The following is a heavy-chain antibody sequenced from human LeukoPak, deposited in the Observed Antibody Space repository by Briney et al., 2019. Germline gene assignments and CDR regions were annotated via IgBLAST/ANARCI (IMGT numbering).Heavy chain of an antibody. V-gene: IGHV4-31*03. CDR1: GGSISSGGYY. J-gene: IGHJ5*02. Sequence: ASQTLSLTCTVSGGSISSGGYYWSWIRQHPGKGLEWIGYIYYSGSTYYNPSLKSRVPISVDTSKNQFSLKLSSVTAADTAVYYCARSSRSIAAAGTLWFDPWGQGTLVTVSS. D-gene: IGHD6-13*01. CDR2: IYYSGST. CDR3: ARSSRSIAAAGTLWFDP.